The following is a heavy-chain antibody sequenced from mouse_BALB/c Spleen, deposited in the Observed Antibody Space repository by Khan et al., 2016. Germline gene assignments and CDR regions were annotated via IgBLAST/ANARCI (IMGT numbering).Heavy chain of an antibody. CDR3: ARGWAWFAY. Sequence: QMQLEESGAELVRPGASVKLSCKALGNTFTDYEMHWVRQTPVHGLEWIGAIHPGSGGTAYNQKFKGKATLTTDKSSSTAYMELSSLTSEDSAVYYCARGWAWFAYWGQGTLVTVSA. CDR1: GNTFTDYE. D-gene: IGHD1-1*02. J-gene: IGHJ3*01. V-gene: IGHV1-15*01. CDR2: IHPGSGGT.